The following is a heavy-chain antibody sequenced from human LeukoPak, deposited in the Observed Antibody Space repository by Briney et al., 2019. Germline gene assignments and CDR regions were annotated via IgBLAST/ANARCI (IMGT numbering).Heavy chain of an antibody. Sequence: GGSLRLSCAASGFTFSSYAMSWVRQAPGKGLEWVSAISGSGGSTYYADSVKGRFTISRDNSKNTLYLQMNSLRAEDTAVYYCARGRRHYDILTGYIISGAFDIWGQGTMVTVSP. CDR3: ARGRRHYDILTGYIISGAFDI. J-gene: IGHJ3*02. V-gene: IGHV3-23*01. CDR2: ISGSGGST. D-gene: IGHD3-9*01. CDR1: GFTFSSYA.